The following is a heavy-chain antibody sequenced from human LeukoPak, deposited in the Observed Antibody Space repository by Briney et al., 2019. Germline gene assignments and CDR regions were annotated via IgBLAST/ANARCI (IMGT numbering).Heavy chain of an antibody. CDR1: GFRFRRVW. D-gene: IGHD2/OR15-2a*01. J-gene: IGHJ4*02. Sequence: GGPLRLSSDASGFRFRRVWMKWVRQAPGKALEWVASIDLSGGEQHYLDSVKGRFTISRDNAKNSLFLQMNTLRADDTAVYYCATDRDHLSMWGQGAHVTVSS. CDR2: IDLSGGEQ. V-gene: IGHV3-7*01. CDR3: ATDRDHLSM.